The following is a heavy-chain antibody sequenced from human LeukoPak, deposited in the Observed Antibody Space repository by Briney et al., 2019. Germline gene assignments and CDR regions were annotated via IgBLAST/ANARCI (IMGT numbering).Heavy chain of an antibody. Sequence: ASVKVSCKASGYTFTSYDINWARQATGQGLEWMGWMNPNSGNTGYAQKFQGRVTTTRNTSISTAYMELSSLRSEDTAVYYCARGRLVSPSWFDPWGQGTLVTVSS. CDR2: MNPNSGNT. D-gene: IGHD3-22*01. CDR1: GYTFTSYD. CDR3: ARGRLVSPSWFDP. J-gene: IGHJ5*02. V-gene: IGHV1-8*01.